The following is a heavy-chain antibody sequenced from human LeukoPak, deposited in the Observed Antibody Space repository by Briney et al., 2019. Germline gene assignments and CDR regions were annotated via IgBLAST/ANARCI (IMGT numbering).Heavy chain of an antibody. D-gene: IGHD2-21*02. CDR3: ARHVPAIVVVTAILGYHDY. V-gene: IGHV4-39*01. CDR1: GGSISSSSYY. Sequence: SETLSLTCTASGGSISSSSYYWGWIRQPPGKGLEWIGSIYYSGSTYYNPSLKSRVTISVDTSKNQFSLKLSSVTAADTAVYYCARHVPAIVVVTAILGYHDYWGQGTLVTVSS. CDR2: IYYSGST. J-gene: IGHJ4*02.